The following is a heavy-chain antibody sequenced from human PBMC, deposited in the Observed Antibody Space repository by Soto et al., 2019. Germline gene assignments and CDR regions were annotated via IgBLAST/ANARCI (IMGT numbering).Heavy chain of an antibody. Sequence: QVQLQESGPGLVKPSGTLSLTCAVSGGSISSSNWWSWVRQPPGKGLEWIGEIYHSGSTNYNPSLKSRATIPVEKSQTQFSLKLRPVAAADTAVYYCARDPQDYYGSGSPDYGMDVWGQGTTVTVSS. CDR2: IYHSGST. D-gene: IGHD3-10*01. CDR1: GGSISSSNW. J-gene: IGHJ6*02. V-gene: IGHV4-4*02. CDR3: ARDPQDYYGSGSPDYGMDV.